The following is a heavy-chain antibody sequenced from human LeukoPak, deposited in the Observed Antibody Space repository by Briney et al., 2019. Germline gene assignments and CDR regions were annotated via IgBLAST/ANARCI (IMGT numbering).Heavy chain of an antibody. CDR3: ASVDYGDFFDY. J-gene: IGHJ4*02. D-gene: IGHD4-17*01. CDR1: GLTFSIHW. Sequence: GGSLRLSCAASGLTFSIHWMNWVRQAPGKGLECVANINQDGSDKYYVDSVKGRFTISRDNTKNSLYLQMNSLRAEDTAVYYCASVDYGDFFDYLGQGTLVTVSS. V-gene: IGHV3-7*01. CDR2: INQDGSDK.